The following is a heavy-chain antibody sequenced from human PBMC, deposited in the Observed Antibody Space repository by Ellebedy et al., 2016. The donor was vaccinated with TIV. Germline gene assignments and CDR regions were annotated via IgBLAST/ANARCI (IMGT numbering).Heavy chain of an antibody. CDR3: ARRFDIVTVSYPRGYYGLDI. J-gene: IGHJ6*02. CDR1: GYTFTTYA. V-gene: IGHV1-3*01. D-gene: IGHD3-9*01. CDR2: INAGIGNT. Sequence: AASVKVSCKASGYTFTTYAIHWVRQAPGQRPEWMGWINAGIGNTKYSDNFQGRVTITTDTSASTAYMELSSLRSEDTAVYYCARRFDIVTVSYPRGYYGLDIWGQGTTVTVSS.